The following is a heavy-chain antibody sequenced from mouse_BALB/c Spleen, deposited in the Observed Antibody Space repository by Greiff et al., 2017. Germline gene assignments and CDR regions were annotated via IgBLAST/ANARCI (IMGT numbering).Heavy chain of an antibody. CDR3: ARSGGYDVGYYAMDY. D-gene: IGHD2-2*01. Sequence: EVHLVESGGGLVQPGGSRKLSCAASGFTFSSFGMHWVRQAPEKGLEWVAYISSGSSTIYYADTVKGRFTISRDNPKNTLFLQMTSLRSEDTAMYYCARSGGYDVGYYAMDYWGQGTSVTVSS. CDR1: GFTFSSFG. J-gene: IGHJ4*01. CDR2: ISSGSSTI. V-gene: IGHV5-17*02.